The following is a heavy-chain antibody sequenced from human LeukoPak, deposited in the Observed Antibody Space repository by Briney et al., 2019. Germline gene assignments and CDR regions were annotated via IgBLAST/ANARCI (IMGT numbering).Heavy chain of an antibody. J-gene: IGHJ5*02. CDR2: INHSGST. CDR3: ARGFYCSSTSCYRRPRRNWFDP. Sequence: GSLRLSCAASGFTVSSNCMSWIRQPPGKGLEWIGEINHSGSTNYNPSLKSRVTISVDTSKNQFSLKLSSVTAADTAVYYCARGFYCSSTSCYRRPRRNWFDPWGQGTLVTVSS. V-gene: IGHV4-34*01. CDR1: GFTVSSNC. D-gene: IGHD2-2*01.